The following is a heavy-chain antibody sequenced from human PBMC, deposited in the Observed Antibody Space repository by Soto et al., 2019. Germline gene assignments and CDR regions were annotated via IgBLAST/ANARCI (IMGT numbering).Heavy chain of an antibody. V-gene: IGHV3-48*03. D-gene: IGHD3-10*01. CDR3: ARDERFGELLSNGPFDY. CDR1: GFTFSSYE. Sequence: PGGSLRLSCAASGFTFSSYEMNWVRQAPGKGLEWVSYISSSGSTIYYADSVKGRFTISRDNAKNSLYLQMNSLGAEDTAVYYCARDERFGELLSNGPFDYWGQGTLVTVSS. J-gene: IGHJ4*02. CDR2: ISSSGSTI.